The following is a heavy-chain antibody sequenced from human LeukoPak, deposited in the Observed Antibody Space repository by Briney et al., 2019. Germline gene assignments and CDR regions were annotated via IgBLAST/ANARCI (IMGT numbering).Heavy chain of an antibody. J-gene: IGHJ4*02. CDR3: ARGMGVDY. CDR2: INHSGST. D-gene: IGHD3-16*01. V-gene: IGHV4-34*01. CDR1: GGSFSGYY. Sequence: SETLSLTCAVYGGSFSGYYWSWIRQPPGKGLEWIGEINHSGSTNYNPSLKSRVTISVDTSKNQFSLKLSSVTAADTAVYYCARGMGVDYWGQGTLVTVSS.